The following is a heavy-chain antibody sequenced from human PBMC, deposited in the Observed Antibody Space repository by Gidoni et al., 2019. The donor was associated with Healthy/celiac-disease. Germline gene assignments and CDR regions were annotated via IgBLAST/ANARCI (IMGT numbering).Heavy chain of an antibody. J-gene: IGHJ4*02. D-gene: IGHD6-13*01. CDR3: ARGRGPNSSSWYWAMGY. CDR2: ISYDGSNK. CDR1: GFTFSSYA. Sequence: QVQLVESGGGVVQPGRSLRLACAASGFTFSSYAMHWVRQAPGKGLEWVAVISYDGSNKYYADSVKGRFTISRDNSKNTLYLQMNSLRAEDTAVYYCARGRGPNSSSWYWAMGYWGQGTLVTVSS. V-gene: IGHV3-30*01.